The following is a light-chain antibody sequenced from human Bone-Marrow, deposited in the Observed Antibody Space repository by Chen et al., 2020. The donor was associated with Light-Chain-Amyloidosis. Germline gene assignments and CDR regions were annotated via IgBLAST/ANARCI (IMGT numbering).Light chain of an antibody. CDR1: QSVYTN. J-gene: IGKJ3*01. CDR2: DAS. Sequence: TQSPGTLSLSPGETATLSCRTSQSVYTNLAWYQHKPGQAPRLLIYDASTRAAGIPGRFSVSRSGVDFTLTISNIQSEDSAVYYCQHYNNWPFTFGPGTTVNIK. CDR3: QHYNNWPFT. V-gene: IGKV3-15*01.